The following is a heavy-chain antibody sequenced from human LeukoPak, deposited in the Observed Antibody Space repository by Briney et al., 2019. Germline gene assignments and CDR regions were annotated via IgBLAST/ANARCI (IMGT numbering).Heavy chain of an antibody. V-gene: IGHV4-30-4*01. J-gene: IGHJ4*02. CDR3: ARASQGGTYADY. CDR2: IYYSGST. D-gene: IGHD1-26*01. Sequence: SETLSLTCTVSGVSISSGDYYWSWIRQPPGKGLEWIGYIYYSGSTYYNPSLKSRVTISVDTSKNQFSLKLSSVTAADTAVYYCARASQGGTYADYWGQGTLVTVSS. CDR1: GVSISSGDYY.